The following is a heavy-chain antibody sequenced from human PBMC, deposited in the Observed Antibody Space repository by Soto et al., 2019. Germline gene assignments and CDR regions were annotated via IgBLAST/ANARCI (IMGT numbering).Heavy chain of an antibody. V-gene: IGHV3-74*01. CDR1: GFTFSSYW. J-gene: IGHJ6*02. CDR3: ARDGEWEQLVLYYYGMDV. D-gene: IGHD6-13*01. Sequence: GGSLRLSCAASGFTFSSYWMHWVRQAPGKGLVWVSRINSDGSSTSYADSVKGRFTISRDNAKNTLYLQMNSLRAEDTAVYYCARDGEWEQLVLYYYGMDVWGQGTTVTVSS. CDR2: INSDGSST.